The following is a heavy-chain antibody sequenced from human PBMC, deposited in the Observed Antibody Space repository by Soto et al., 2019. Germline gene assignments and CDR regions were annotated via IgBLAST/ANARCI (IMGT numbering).Heavy chain of an antibody. CDR2: IYYSGST. Sequence: SETLSLTCTVSGGSINSGDHYWTWIRQTPGKGLEWIGHIYYSGSTYYNPSLKSRLLISLDTSKNQFSLNLTSVTAADTAVYYCAKQQWLLPWGWFDPWGQGTLVTVSS. CDR3: AKQQWLLPWGWFDP. D-gene: IGHD3-22*01. J-gene: IGHJ5*02. V-gene: IGHV4-30-4*01. CDR1: GGSINSGDHY.